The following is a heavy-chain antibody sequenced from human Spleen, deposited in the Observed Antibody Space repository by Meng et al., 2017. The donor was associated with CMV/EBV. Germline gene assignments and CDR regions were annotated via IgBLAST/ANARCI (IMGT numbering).Heavy chain of an antibody. CDR3: ARDPRNKGFDP. CDR1: GFNLGAYY. Sequence: GESLKISCVASGFNLGAYYMAWIRQAPGKGLECLSFISGGGTDIFYAPSVRGRFTTSRDNARNSLYLQMDGLRDEDTAIYYCARDPRNKGFDPWGPGTLVTVS. CDR2: ISGGGTDI. V-gene: IGHV3-11*01. J-gene: IGHJ5*02.